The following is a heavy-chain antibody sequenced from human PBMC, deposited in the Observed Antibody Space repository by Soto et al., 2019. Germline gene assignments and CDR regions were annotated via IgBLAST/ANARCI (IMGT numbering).Heavy chain of an antibody. D-gene: IGHD3-10*01. J-gene: IGHJ6*02. CDR1: GFTFSSYW. CDR3: ATHYTDYCYAMDV. CDR2: IKQDGSER. Sequence: EVELVESGGNLVQPGGSLTLSCAASGFTFSSYWMTWVRQAPGKGLEWVANIKQDGSERSYVDSVKGRFTISRDNAKTSLYLQMNSLSAEDTAVYYCATHYTDYCYAMDVWGQGTTVTVSS. V-gene: IGHV3-7*01.